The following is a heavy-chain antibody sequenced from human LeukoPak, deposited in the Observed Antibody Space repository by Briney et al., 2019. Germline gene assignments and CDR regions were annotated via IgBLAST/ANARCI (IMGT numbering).Heavy chain of an antibody. V-gene: IGHV7-4-1*02. CDR2: INTNTGNP. CDR3: AMVQDYYYYYMDV. Sequence: ASMKVSCKASGYSFTGYHIHWVRQAPGQGLEWMGWINTNTGNPTYAQGFTGRFVFSLDTSVSTAYLQISSLKAEDTAVYYCAMVQDYYYYYMDVWGKGTTVTVSS. D-gene: IGHD4/OR15-4a*01. CDR1: GYSFTGYH. J-gene: IGHJ6*03.